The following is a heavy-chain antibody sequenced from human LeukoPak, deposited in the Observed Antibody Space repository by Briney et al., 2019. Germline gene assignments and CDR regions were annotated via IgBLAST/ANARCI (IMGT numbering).Heavy chain of an antibody. J-gene: IGHJ4*02. CDR2: ISGSGGST. V-gene: IGHV3-23*01. Sequence: GGSLRLSCAASGFTFSSYAMSWVRQAPGKGLEWVSAISGSGGSTYYADSVKGRFTISRDNSKNTLYPQMNSLRAEDTAVYYCAREGYCSSTSCTDYWGKGTLVTVSS. CDR1: GFTFSSYA. CDR3: AREGYCSSTSCTDY. D-gene: IGHD2-2*01.